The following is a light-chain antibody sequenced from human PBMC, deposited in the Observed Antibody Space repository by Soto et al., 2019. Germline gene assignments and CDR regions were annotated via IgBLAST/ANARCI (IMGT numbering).Light chain of an antibody. CDR3: QQRSNWPWT. V-gene: IGKV3-11*01. CDR2: DAS. CDR1: QSVGTN. Sequence: IVMTQSPATLSVSPGEKATLSCRASQSVGTNLAWYQQKPGQAPRLLIYDASNRATGIPARFSGSGSGTDFTLTISSLEPEDFAVYYCQQRSNWPWTFGQGTKV. J-gene: IGKJ1*01.